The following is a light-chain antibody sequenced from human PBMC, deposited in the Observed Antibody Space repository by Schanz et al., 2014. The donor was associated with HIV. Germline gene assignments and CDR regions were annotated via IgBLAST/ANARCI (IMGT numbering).Light chain of an antibody. CDR1: QGISSF. Sequence: TQSPATLSASVGDRVTITCRASQGISSFLAWYQQKPGKAPKLLIYAASTLQSGVPSRFSGSGSGTQFTLTISSLQPEDFATYYCQQVNSYPQTFGQGTKVELK. J-gene: IGKJ1*01. CDR2: AAS. V-gene: IGKV1-9*01. CDR3: QQVNSYPQT.